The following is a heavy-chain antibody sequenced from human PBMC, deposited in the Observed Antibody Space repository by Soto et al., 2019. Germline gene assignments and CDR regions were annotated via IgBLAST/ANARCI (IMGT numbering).Heavy chain of an antibody. CDR3: TTSGLLGGRITIFGVVIAHLDY. J-gene: IGHJ4*02. CDR1: GFTFSNAW. CDR2: IKSKTDGGTT. V-gene: IGHV3-15*07. D-gene: IGHD3-3*01. Sequence: GGSLRLSCAASGFTFSNAWMNWVRQAPGKGLEWVGRIKSKTDGGTTDYAAPVKGRFTISRDDSKNTLYLQMNSLKTEDTAVYYCTTSGLLGGRITIFGVVIAHLDYWGQGNLVNVSP.